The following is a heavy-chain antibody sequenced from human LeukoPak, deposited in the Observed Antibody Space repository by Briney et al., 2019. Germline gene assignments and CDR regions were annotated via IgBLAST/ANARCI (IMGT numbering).Heavy chain of an antibody. CDR1: DYSISSGYY. CDR3: AKRIQSAMATGY. J-gene: IGHJ4*02. V-gene: IGHV3-23*01. Sequence: ETLSLTCTVSDYSISSGYYWGWIRQPPGKGLEWVSSIFPSGGEIHYADSVRGRFTISRDNSKSTLYLQMNSLRAEDTAVYYCAKRIQSAMATGYWGQGTLVTVSS. D-gene: IGHD5-18*01. CDR2: IFPSGGEI.